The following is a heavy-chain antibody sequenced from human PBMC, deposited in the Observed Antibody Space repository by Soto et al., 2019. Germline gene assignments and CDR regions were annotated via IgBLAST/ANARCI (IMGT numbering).Heavy chain of an antibody. V-gene: IGHV3-30-3*01. CDR2: ISYDGSNK. J-gene: IGHJ4*02. CDR3: ARGGESYPPFDY. CDR1: GFTFSSYA. Sequence: QVQLVESGGGVVQPGRSLRLSCAASGFTFSSYAMHWVRQAPGKGLEWVAVISYDGSNKYYADSVKGRFTISRDNSKNTLYLQMNSLRAEDTDVYYCARGGESYPPFDYWGQGTLVTVSS. D-gene: IGHD3-16*02.